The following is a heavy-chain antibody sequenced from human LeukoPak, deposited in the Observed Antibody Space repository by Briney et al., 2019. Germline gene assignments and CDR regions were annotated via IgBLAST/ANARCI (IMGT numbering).Heavy chain of an antibody. CDR1: GGTFSSYA. Sequence: ASVKLSCKASGGTFSSYAISWVRQAPGQGLEWMGGIIPIFGTANYAQKFQGRVTITADNSTSTAYMELSSLRSDVSAVYYCARLLWFGESGFDAFDMWGEGTMVTVSS. V-gene: IGHV1-69*06. J-gene: IGHJ3*02. CDR2: IIPIFGTA. D-gene: IGHD3-10*01. CDR3: ARLLWFGESGFDAFDM.